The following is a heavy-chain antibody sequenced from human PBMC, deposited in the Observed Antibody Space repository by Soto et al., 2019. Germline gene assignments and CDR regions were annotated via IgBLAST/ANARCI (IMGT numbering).Heavy chain of an antibody. CDR1: GGSFSGYH. Sequence: VQLQQWGAGLLKPEETLSLTCAVYGGSFSGYHWSWFRQPPGKGLEWIGEINPSGSINYNPSLKSRVTISVDTSKNQFSLNLSSLTAADTAVYYCATFVGATTVTRGSPRDYWGQGTLVSVSS. J-gene: IGHJ4*02. D-gene: IGHD4-4*01. V-gene: IGHV4-34*01. CDR2: INPSGSI. CDR3: ATFVGATTVTRGSPRDY.